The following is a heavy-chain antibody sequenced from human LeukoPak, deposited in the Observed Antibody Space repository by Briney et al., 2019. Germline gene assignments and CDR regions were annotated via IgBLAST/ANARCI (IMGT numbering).Heavy chain of an antibody. CDR2: IYPGDSDT. D-gene: IGHD3-3*01. J-gene: IGHJ5*02. Sequence: ESLKIPCKGSGYSFTSYWIGGVRQMPGKGLEWMGIIYPGDSDTRYSPSFQGRVTISADKSISTAYLQWSSLKASDTAMYYCARLVTIFGVVIIQGIWFDPWDQVTLVTGPS. CDR1: GYSFTSYW. V-gene: IGHV5-51*01. CDR3: ARLVTIFGVVIIQGIWFDP.